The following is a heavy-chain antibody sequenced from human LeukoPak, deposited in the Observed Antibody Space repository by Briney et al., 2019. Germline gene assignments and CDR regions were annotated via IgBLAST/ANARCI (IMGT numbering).Heavy chain of an antibody. CDR2: IKQDGSIQ. V-gene: IGHV3-7*01. D-gene: IGHD3-22*01. Sequence: GGSLRLSCAASGVTFSSFWRAWVRQAPGKGLEWVANIKQDGSIQYYGDSVKGRFTISRDNAKNSLYLQMNSLRAEDTALYHHFLYCATSYDSSGCDWGQGTLVTVSS. J-gene: IGHJ4*02. CDR1: GVTFSSFW. CDR3: FLYCATSYDSSGCD.